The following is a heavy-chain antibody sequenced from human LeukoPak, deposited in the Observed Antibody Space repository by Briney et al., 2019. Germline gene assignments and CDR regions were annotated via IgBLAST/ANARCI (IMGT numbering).Heavy chain of an antibody. V-gene: IGHV3-33*01. Sequence: PGRSLRLSCAASGFTFSSYGMHWVRQAPGKGLEWVAVIWYDGSNKYYADSVKGRFTVSRDNSKNTLYLQMNSLRAEDTAVYYCARDRRGYCSSTSCPKEFDYWGQGTLVTVSS. D-gene: IGHD2-2*01. CDR1: GFTFSSYG. CDR2: IWYDGSNK. J-gene: IGHJ4*02. CDR3: ARDRRGYCSSTSCPKEFDY.